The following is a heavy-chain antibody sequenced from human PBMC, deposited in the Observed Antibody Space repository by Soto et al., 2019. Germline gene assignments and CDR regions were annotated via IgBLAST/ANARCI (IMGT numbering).Heavy chain of an antibody. J-gene: IGHJ4*02. D-gene: IGHD2-15*01. CDR1: GGSIGSSPYY. Sequence: GPGPKTPSETLSLTCAVSGGSIGSSPYYWAWIRQPPGKGLEWIGSIYYSGSTYYNPSLKSRVTISVDTSKNQFPLKLSSVTAADTAVYYCARLYCSGGSCYPGVYWGQGTLVTVSS. V-gene: IGHV4-39*01. CDR2: IYYSGST. CDR3: ARLYCSGGSCYPGVY.